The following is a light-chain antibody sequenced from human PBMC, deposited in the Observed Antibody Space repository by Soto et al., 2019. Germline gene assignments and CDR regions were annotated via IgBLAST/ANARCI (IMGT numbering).Light chain of an antibody. Sequence: QSALTQPASVSGSPGQSITISCTGTSSDFGSYNSVSWYQHHPGKAPKLMIYEGSKRPSGVSNRFSGSKSGSTASLTISGLQAEDEADHYCCSYAGSRWVFGGGTKLTVL. V-gene: IGLV2-23*01. CDR3: CSYAGSRWV. CDR2: EGS. CDR1: SSDFGSYNS. J-gene: IGLJ3*02.